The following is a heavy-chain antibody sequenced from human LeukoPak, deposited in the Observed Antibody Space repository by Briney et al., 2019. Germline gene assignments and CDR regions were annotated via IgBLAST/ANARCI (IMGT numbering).Heavy chain of an antibody. CDR3: AKDGRGGNDYGDYYFDY. CDR1: GFTFSSYA. J-gene: IGHJ4*02. V-gene: IGHV3-23*01. Sequence: GGSLRLSCAASGFTFSSYAMSWVRQAPGKGLKWVSAISGSGGGTYYADSVKGRFTISRDNSKNTLYLQMNSLRAEDTAVYYCAKDGRGGNDYGDYYFDYWGQGTLVTVSS. D-gene: IGHD4-17*01. CDR2: ISGSGGGT.